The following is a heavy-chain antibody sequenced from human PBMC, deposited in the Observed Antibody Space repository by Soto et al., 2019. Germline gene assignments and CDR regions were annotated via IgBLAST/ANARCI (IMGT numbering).Heavy chain of an antibody. V-gene: IGHV1-69*13. Sequence: ASVKVSCKASGGTFSSYAISWVRQAPGQGLEWMGGIIPIFGTANYAQKFQGRVTITADESTSTAYMELSSLRSEDTAVYYCARGGGYSYGWTFDYWGQGXLVTVYS. CDR3: ARGGGYSYGWTFDY. CDR1: GGTFSSYA. D-gene: IGHD5-18*01. J-gene: IGHJ4*02. CDR2: IIPIFGTA.